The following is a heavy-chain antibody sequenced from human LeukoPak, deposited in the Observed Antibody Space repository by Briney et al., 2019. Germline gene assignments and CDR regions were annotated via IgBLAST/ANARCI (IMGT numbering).Heavy chain of an antibody. CDR3: ATGGKFDFWSGYHIDN. CDR1: GFTFSSNA. CDR2: ISYDGSNK. V-gene: IGHV3-30*04. J-gene: IGHJ4*02. D-gene: IGHD3-3*01. Sequence: GGSLRLSCEVSGFTFSSNAMHWVRQAPGKGLEWVAVISYDGSNKNFADSVKGRFTVSRDNSKPTLYLHMNSLRSDDTAMYYCATGGKFDFWSGYHIDNWGQGTLVTVSS.